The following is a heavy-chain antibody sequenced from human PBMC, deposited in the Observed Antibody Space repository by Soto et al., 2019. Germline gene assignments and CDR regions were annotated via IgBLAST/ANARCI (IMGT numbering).Heavy chain of an antibody. V-gene: IGHV3-23*01. D-gene: IGHD1-26*01. Sequence: PVGSLRLSCAASGFTFSGYAMSWVRQAPGKGLEWVSAISGSGSSTYYGDSVKGRFTISRDNSKNTLYLQMNSLRAEDTAVYYCAKDRAIVGALDPWGKGTLVRVSS. CDR2: ISGSGSST. CDR3: AKDRAIVGALDP. CDR1: GFTFSGYA. J-gene: IGHJ5*02.